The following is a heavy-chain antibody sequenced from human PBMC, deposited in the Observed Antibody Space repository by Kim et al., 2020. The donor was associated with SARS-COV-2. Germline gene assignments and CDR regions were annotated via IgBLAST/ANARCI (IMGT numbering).Heavy chain of an antibody. D-gene: IGHD6-13*01. V-gene: IGHV3-7*04. Sequence: VKGRFTISRDNAKNSLYLQMNSLRAEDTAVYYCARDESSSWDYYYYGMDVWGQGTTVTVSS. CDR3: ARDESSSWDYYYYGMDV. J-gene: IGHJ6*02.